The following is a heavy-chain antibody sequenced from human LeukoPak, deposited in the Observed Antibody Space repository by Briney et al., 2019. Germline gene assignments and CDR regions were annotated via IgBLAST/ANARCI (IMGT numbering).Heavy chain of an antibody. CDR2: IYSGGST. V-gene: IGHV3-66*01. Sequence: PGGSLRLSCAASGFTFSSYAMSWVRQAPGKGLEWVSVIYSGGSTYYADSVKGRFTISRDNSKNTLYLQMNSLRAEDTAVYYCARDYRGATVAGTPYFDYWGQGTLVTVSS. D-gene: IGHD6-19*01. J-gene: IGHJ4*02. CDR3: ARDYRGATVAGTPYFDY. CDR1: GFTFSSYA.